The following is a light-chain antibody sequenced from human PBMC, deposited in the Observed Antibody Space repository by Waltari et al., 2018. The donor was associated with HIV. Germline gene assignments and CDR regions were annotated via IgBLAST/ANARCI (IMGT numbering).Light chain of an antibody. CDR2: GAN. J-gene: IGLJ2*01. CDR3: NSRDSSGNRLVV. CDR1: SHRNYF. Sequence: SSEVNQDPTVSVALGQTVRITCRGDSHRNYFQRWYQQKPVQATVRVISGANKRPSWIPGRFSGSTSRNTSSLIITGAQAEDEAEYYCNSRDSSGNRLVVFGGGTKLTVL. V-gene: IGLV3-19*01.